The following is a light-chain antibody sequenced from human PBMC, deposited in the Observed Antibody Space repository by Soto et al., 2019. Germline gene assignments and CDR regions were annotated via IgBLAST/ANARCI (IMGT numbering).Light chain of an antibody. CDR3: QLYGTSPGFT. Sequence: EIVLTQSPGTLSLSPGEGATLSCRASQSAGSNSLAWYQQKPGQAPRLLIYAASIRATDIPDRFSGSGSGTDFTLTISRLEPEDFAVYYCQLYGTSPGFTFGPGTKVDIK. V-gene: IGKV3-20*01. CDR1: QSAGSNS. J-gene: IGKJ3*01. CDR2: AAS.